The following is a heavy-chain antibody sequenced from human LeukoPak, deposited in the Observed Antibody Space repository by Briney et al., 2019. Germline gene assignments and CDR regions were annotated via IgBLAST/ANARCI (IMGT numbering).Heavy chain of an antibody. CDR3: ARHTQSYCSGGSCYANWFDP. Sequence: KDGESLMISCKGSGYSFTSYWIGWVRQMPGKGLEWMGIIYPGDSDTRYSPSFQGQVTISADKSISTAYLQWSSLKASDTAMYYCARHTQSYCSGGSCYANWFDPWGQGTLVTVSS. J-gene: IGHJ5*02. CDR1: GYSFTSYW. D-gene: IGHD2-15*01. CDR2: IYPGDSDT. V-gene: IGHV5-51*01.